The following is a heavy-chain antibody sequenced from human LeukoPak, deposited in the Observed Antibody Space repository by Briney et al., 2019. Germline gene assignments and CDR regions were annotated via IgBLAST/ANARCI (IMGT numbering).Heavy chain of an antibody. Sequence: ASVKVSCKASGYTFTSYGISWVRQVPGQGLEWMGWISGYNGNTNYAQKLQGRVTMTTDTSTSTAYMELRSLKSDDTAVYYCASLKNYYDSSGYLVTDAFDIWGQGTMVTVSS. D-gene: IGHD3-22*01. CDR2: ISGYNGNT. CDR3: ASLKNYYDSSGYLVTDAFDI. V-gene: IGHV1-18*01. CDR1: GYTFTSYG. J-gene: IGHJ3*02.